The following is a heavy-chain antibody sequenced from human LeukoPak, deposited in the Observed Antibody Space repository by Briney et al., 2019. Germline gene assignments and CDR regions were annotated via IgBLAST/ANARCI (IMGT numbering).Heavy chain of an antibody. V-gene: IGHV3-30-3*01. D-gene: IGHD5-24*01. J-gene: IGHJ4*02. Sequence: GGSLRLSCAASGFTFSSYAMHWVRQAPGKGLEWVAVISYDGSNKYYADSVKGRFTISRDNSKNTLYLQMNSLRAEDTAVYYCARDDGWLHTGGPFFDYWGQGTQVTVSS. CDR1: GFTFSSYA. CDR3: ARDDGWLHTGGPFFDY. CDR2: ISYDGSNK.